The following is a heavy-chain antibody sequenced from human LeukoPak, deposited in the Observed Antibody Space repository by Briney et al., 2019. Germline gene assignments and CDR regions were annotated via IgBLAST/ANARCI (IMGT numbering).Heavy chain of an antibody. CDR3: AKDFVVVPGNVNYFDY. CDR2: LSFDGGHE. V-gene: IGHV3-30*04. J-gene: IGHJ4*02. Sequence: GRALRLSCATSGFTFSRYTIHWVRQTPGKGLEWVAVLSFDGGHEYYADSVKGRFTVSRDNSKNTLYVQMKSLRAEDTAVYYCAKDFVVVPGNVNYFDYWGQGTLVTVSS. CDR1: GFTFSRYT. D-gene: IGHD2-21*02.